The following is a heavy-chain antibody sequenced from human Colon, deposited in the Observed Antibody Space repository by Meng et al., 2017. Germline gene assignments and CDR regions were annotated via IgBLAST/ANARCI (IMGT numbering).Heavy chain of an antibody. CDR2: FYFSGNT. CDR1: GDSISSGNHY. V-gene: IGHV4-31*03. D-gene: IGHD3-22*01. J-gene: IGHJ5*02. Sequence: QVKRQESGPGLGKPSQTLSLTCTVSGDSISSGNHYWSWSRQHPGKGLEWIGYFYFSGNTYYNPSLKSRVTISVDTSKNQFSLNLRSVTAADTAVYYCARYYYDSSGVTYFDPWGQGTLVTVSS. CDR3: ARYYYDSSGVTYFDP.